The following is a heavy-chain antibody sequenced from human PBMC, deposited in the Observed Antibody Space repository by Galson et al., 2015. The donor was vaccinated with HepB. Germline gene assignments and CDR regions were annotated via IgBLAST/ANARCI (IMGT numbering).Heavy chain of an antibody. V-gene: IGHV3-66*02. J-gene: IGHJ4*02. CDR2: IYSGGST. CDR3: ARDGGVSTVLV. CDR1: GFTFSSYA. D-gene: IGHD3-16*01. Sequence: SLRLSCAASGFTFSSYAMSWVRQAPGKGLEWVSVIYSGGSTYYADSVKGRFTISRDNSKNTLYLQMNSLRAEDTAVYYCARDGGVSTVLVWGQGTLVTVSS.